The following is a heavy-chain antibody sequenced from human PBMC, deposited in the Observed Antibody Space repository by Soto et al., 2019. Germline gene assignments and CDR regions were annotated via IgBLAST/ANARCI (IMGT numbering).Heavy chain of an antibody. J-gene: IGHJ4*02. V-gene: IGHV4-34*01. CDR3: ARGRPPGRLRYYSGSASYAY. D-gene: IGHD3-10*01. CDR1: GGSFSGYY. Sequence: LTCAVYGGSFSGYYWSWIRQPPGKGLEWIGEINHSGSTNYNPSLKSRVTISVDTSKNQFSLKLSSVTAADTAVYYCARGRPPGRLRYYSGSASYAYWGQG. CDR2: INHSGST.